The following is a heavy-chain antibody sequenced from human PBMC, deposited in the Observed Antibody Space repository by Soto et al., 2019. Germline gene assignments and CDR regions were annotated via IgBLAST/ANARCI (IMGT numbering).Heavy chain of an antibody. J-gene: IGHJ3*02. CDR1: GFPFSSYA. V-gene: IGHV3-23*01. CDR3: AKAIGGSGISDAFDI. Sequence: GGSLRLSCAASGFPFSSYAVSWVRQAPGKGLEWVSAISGSGGSTYYADSVKGRFTISRDNSKNTLYLQMNSLRAEDTAVYYCAKAIGGSGISDAFDIWGQGTMVTVSS. CDR2: ISGSGGST. D-gene: IGHD3-10*01.